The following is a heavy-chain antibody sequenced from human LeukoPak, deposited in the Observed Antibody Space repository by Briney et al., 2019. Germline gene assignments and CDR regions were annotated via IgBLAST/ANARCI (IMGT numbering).Heavy chain of an antibody. D-gene: IGHD5-18*01. CDR1: GLTFNRFE. J-gene: IGHJ4*02. CDR2: ISDSGGSI. Sequence: PGGSLRLSCEASGLTFNRFEMNWVRQAPGKGLEWVSYISDSGGSISYADSVKGRFTASRDNDKNSMYLQMNSLRVEDTAVYFCVRGYSSGAHFDCWGQGALVIVSS. V-gene: IGHV3-48*03. CDR3: VRGYSSGAHFDC.